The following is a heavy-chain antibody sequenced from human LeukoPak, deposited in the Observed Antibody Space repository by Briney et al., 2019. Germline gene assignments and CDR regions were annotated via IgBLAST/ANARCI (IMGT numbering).Heavy chain of an antibody. CDR1: GGSISSSSYY. V-gene: IGHV4-39*01. D-gene: IGHD3-22*01. CDR2: IYYSGST. J-gene: IGHJ4*02. CDR3: ARRGYDSSGYYYAY. Sequence: ETLSLTCTVSGGSISSSSYYWGWIRQPPGKGLEWIGSIYYSGSTYYNPSLKSRVTISVDTSKNQFSLKLSSVTAADTAVYYCARRGYDSSGYYYAYWGQGTLVTVSS.